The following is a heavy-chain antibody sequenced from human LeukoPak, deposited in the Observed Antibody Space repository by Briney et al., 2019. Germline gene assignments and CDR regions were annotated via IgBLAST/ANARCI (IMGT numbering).Heavy chain of an antibody. J-gene: IGHJ5*02. V-gene: IGHV1-18*01. CDR3: ARGIGRYDYSNYHNWFDP. Sequence: ASVKVSCKASGYTFTSYGISWVRQAPGQGLEWMGWISAYNGNTNYAQKLQGRVTMTTDTSTSTAYMALRSLRSDDTAVYYCARGIGRYDYSNYHNWFDPWGQGTLVTVSS. CDR2: ISAYNGNT. D-gene: IGHD4-11*01. CDR1: GYTFTSYG.